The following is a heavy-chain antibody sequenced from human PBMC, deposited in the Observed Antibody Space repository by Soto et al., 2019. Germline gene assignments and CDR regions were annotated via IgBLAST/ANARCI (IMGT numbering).Heavy chain of an antibody. Sequence: VASVKVSCKASGGTFSSYAISWVRQAPGQGLEWMGGIIPIFGTANYAQKFQGRVTITADESTSTAYMELSSLRSEDTAVYYCARLHGRCSSTSCYGEGFDYWGQGTLVTVSS. V-gene: IGHV1-69*13. CDR3: ARLHGRCSSTSCYGEGFDY. CDR2: IIPIFGTA. J-gene: IGHJ4*02. D-gene: IGHD2-2*01. CDR1: GGTFSSYA.